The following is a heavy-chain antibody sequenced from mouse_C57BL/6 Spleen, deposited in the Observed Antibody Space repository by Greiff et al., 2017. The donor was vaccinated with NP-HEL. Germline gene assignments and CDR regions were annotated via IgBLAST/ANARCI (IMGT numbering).Heavy chain of an antibody. CDR1: GFTFSSYA. CDR3: AREAQATDY. D-gene: IGHD3-2*02. CDR2: ISDGGSYT. J-gene: IGHJ2*01. Sequence: EVMLVESGGGLVKPGGSLKLSCAASGFTFSSYAMSWVRQTPEKRLEWVATISDGGSYTYYPDNVKGRFTISRDNAKNNLYLQMSHLKSEDTAMYYCAREAQATDYWGQGTTLTVSS. V-gene: IGHV5-4*01.